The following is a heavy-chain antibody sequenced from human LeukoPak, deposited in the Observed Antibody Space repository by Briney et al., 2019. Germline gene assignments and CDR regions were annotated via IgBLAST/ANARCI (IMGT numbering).Heavy chain of an antibody. V-gene: IGHV3-7*01. CDR3: ARDRRAGGWSGAFNI. CDR2: IKQDGSQK. J-gene: IGHJ3*02. CDR1: VFTFSSYW. Sequence: PGGSLRLSCAASVFTFSSYWMTWVRQAPGKGLEYVANIKQDGSQKYYVDSVKGRFTISRDNTENSLYLQMNYLTTDDTAVYYCARDRRAGGWSGAFNIWGQGTKVTVSS. D-gene: IGHD3-3*01.